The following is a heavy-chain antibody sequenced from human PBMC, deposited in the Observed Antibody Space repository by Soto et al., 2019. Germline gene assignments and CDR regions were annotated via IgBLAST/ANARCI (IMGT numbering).Heavy chain of an antibody. J-gene: IGHJ6*02. V-gene: IGHV3-30*03. D-gene: IGHD6-19*01. Sequence: QVQLVESGGGVVQAGGSLGLSCTASGFTFSTYGMHWVRRAPGKGPEWVAVMSHDGSHKAFLDSVKGRFIISRDNSKNTLYLQMNSLRPDDTALYYCARLPRSGWDHYYYGMDVWAQGTTVIVSS. CDR1: GFTFSTYG. CDR3: ARLPRSGWDHYYYGMDV. CDR2: MSHDGSHK.